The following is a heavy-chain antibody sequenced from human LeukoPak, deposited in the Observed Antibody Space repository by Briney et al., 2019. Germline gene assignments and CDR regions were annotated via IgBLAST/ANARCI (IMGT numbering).Heavy chain of an antibody. CDR1: DGSISSYY. Sequence: SETLSLTCAVSDGSISSYYWSWIRQPPGKGLEFIGYIYYSGSTNYNPSLKSRVTISVDTSRNQFSLKLSSVTAADTAVYYCARSYSSSWFYFDYWGQGTLVTVSS. J-gene: IGHJ4*02. CDR2: IYYSGST. V-gene: IGHV4-59*01. D-gene: IGHD6-13*01. CDR3: ARSYSSSWFYFDY.